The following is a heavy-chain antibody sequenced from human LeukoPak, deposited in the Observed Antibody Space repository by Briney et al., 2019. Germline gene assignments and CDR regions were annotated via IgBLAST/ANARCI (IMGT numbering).Heavy chain of an antibody. Sequence: GASVKVSCKASGYTFTSYDINWVRQATGQGLEWMGWINPNSGGTNYAQKFQGRVTMTRDTSISTAYMELSRLRSDDTAVYYCARLDYYDSSGQFDYWGQGTLVTVSS. CDR2: INPNSGGT. CDR3: ARLDYYDSSGQFDY. CDR1: GYTFTSYD. V-gene: IGHV1-2*02. J-gene: IGHJ4*02. D-gene: IGHD3-22*01.